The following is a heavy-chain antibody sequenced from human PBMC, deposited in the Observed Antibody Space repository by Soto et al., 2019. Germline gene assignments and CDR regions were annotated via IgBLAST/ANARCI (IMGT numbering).Heavy chain of an antibody. D-gene: IGHD3-9*01. V-gene: IGHV3-21*01. CDR3: ARSREASYFDWLPAPYFDY. Sequence: PAGSLRLSCAASGFTFSSYSMNWVRQAPGKGLEWVSSISSSSSYIYYADSVKGRLTISRDNAKNSLYLQMNSLRAEDTAVYYCARSREASYFDWLPAPYFDYWGQGTLVTVSS. CDR2: ISSSSSYI. CDR1: GFTFSSYS. J-gene: IGHJ4*02.